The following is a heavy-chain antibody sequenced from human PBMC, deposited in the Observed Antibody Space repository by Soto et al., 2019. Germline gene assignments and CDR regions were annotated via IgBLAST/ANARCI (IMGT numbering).Heavy chain of an antibody. J-gene: IGHJ4*02. CDR3: ARRYGDYFDF. V-gene: IGHV4-59*08. Sequence: SETLSLTCTVSGGSISSYYWSWIRQPPGKGLEWIGYIYYSGGTNYNPSLKSRVTISVATSKNQFSLKLSSVTAADAAVYYCARRYGDYFDFWGQGTLVTVSS. CDR2: IYYSGGT. CDR1: GGSISSYY. D-gene: IGHD4-17*01.